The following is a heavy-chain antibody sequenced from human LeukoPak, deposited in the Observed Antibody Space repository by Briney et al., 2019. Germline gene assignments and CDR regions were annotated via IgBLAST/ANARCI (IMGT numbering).Heavy chain of an antibody. CDR2: INQDGSEK. Sequence: GGSLRLSCAASGFSFSSHWMIWVRQAPEKGLEWVACINQDGSEKYFLDSVKGRFTISGDNAGNSLYLQMSSLRAEDTAVYYCARDHVAPGLLFDYWGQGTLVTVSS. CDR1: GFSFSSHW. CDR3: ARDHVAPGLLFDY. J-gene: IGHJ4*02. V-gene: IGHV3-7*01. D-gene: IGHD3-22*01.